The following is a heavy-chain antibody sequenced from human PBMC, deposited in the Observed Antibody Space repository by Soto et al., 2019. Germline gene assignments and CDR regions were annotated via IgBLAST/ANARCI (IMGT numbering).Heavy chain of an antibody. D-gene: IGHD3-22*01. CDR2: IDSDGRST. CDR1: GFTFSSYW. CDR3: VRDYDSSGFYSGH. Sequence: PGGSLRLSCAASGFTFSSYWMHWVRQSPGKGLVWVSQIDSDGRSTTYADTVKGRFTVSRDNAKNKLFLQMNSLRAEDTAVYYCVRDYDSSGFYSGHWGQGTLVTASS. V-gene: IGHV3-74*03. J-gene: IGHJ4*02.